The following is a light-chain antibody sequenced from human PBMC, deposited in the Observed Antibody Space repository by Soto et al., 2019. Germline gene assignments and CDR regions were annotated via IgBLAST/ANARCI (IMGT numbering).Light chain of an antibody. Sequence: QSVLTQPASVSGSPGQSITISCAGTRSDIGASNSVSWYQHLPGRSPTLIIYEATNRPSGVSERFSGSKAGDTASLTISGLQADDESEYFCISYKTDDTVVFGGGTKVTVL. CDR2: EAT. V-gene: IGLV2-14*01. J-gene: IGLJ1*01. CDR1: RSDIGASNS. CDR3: ISYKTDDTVV.